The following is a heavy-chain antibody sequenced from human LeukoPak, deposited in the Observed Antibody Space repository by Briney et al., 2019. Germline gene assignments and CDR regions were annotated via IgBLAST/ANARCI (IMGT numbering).Heavy chain of an antibody. J-gene: IGHJ3*02. CDR3: ARSECSGTGCYRDDAFDI. Sequence: GGSLRLSCAASGFTFSSYSMNWVRQAPWKGLEWVANIKQDGSEKYYVDSVKGRFTISRDNAKNTLYLQMNSLRAEDTSVYQCARSECSGTGCYRDDAFDIWGQGTMVTVSS. CDR2: IKQDGSEK. CDR1: GFTFSSYS. V-gene: IGHV3-7*01. D-gene: IGHD2-2*02.